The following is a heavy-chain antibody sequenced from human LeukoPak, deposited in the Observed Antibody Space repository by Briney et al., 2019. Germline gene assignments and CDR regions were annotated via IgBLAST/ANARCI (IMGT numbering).Heavy chain of an antibody. D-gene: IGHD2-15*01. CDR1: VYTFTFYY. Sequence: ASVTVSCTASVYTFTFYYMHWVRQAPGQGREGRGWINPNSGGTNYAQKFQGRVTMTRDTSISTAYMELSRLRSDDPAVYYCARDSDQVVVVVAATLDYWGQGTLVTVSS. J-gene: IGHJ4*02. CDR3: ARDSDQVVVVVAATLDY. V-gene: IGHV1-2*02. CDR2: INPNSGGT.